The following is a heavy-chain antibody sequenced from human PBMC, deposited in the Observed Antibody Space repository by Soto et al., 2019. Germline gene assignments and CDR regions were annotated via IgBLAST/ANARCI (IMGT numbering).Heavy chain of an antibody. Sequence: GXSLRLSCAASGFTFSSYAISWVVQAPGKGLEWVSAISGSGGSTYYADSVKGRFTISRDNSKNTLYLQMNSLRAEDTAVYYCAKGTGAKLRTFDYWGQGTLVTVSS. CDR2: ISGSGGST. CDR1: GFTFSSYA. CDR3: AKGTGAKLRTFDY. J-gene: IGHJ4*02. D-gene: IGHD4-17*01. V-gene: IGHV3-23*01.